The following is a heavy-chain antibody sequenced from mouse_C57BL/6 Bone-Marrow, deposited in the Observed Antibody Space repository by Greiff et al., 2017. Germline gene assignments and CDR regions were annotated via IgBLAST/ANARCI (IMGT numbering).Heavy chain of an antibody. CDR3: ARRPLYYGSSYGGYFDV. CDR2: IYPGSGNT. D-gene: IGHD1-1*01. CDR1: GYTFTDYY. J-gene: IGHJ1*03. Sequence: VKLQESGAELVRPGASVKLSCKASGYTFTDYYINWVKQRPGQGLEWIARIYPGSGNTYYNEKFKGKATLTAEKSSSTAYMQLSSLTSEDSAVYFCARRPLYYGSSYGGYFDVWGTGTTVTVSS. V-gene: IGHV1-76*01.